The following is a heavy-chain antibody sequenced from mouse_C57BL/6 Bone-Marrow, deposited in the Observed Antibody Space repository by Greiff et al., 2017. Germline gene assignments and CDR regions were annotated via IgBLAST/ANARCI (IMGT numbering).Heavy chain of an antibody. CDR3: AREGMANYFDY. J-gene: IGHJ2*01. V-gene: IGHV1-50*01. CDR1: GYTFTSYW. CDR2: IDPSDSYT. D-gene: IGHD2-10*02. Sequence: QVQLQQPGAELVKPGASVKLSCKASGYTFTSYWMQWVKQRPGQGLEWIGEIDPSDSYTNYNQKFKGKATVTVDTSSSTAYMQLSSLTSEDSAVYYCAREGMANYFDYWGQGTTLTVSS.